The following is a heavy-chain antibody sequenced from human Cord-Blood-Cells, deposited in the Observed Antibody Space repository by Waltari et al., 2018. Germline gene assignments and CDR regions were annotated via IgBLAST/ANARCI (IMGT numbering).Heavy chain of an antibody. Sequence: QVQLQESGPGLVKPSQTLSLTCTVSGGSISSGGYYWSWIRQNPGKGLEWLWYSYYSGSTYYNPSLKSRVTISVDTSKNQFSLKLSSVTAADTAVYYCAREGRNYYGSGSYDYWGQGTLVTVSS. CDR3: AREGRNYYGSGSYDY. CDR1: GGSISSGGYY. V-gene: IGHV4-31*03. J-gene: IGHJ4*02. D-gene: IGHD3-10*01. CDR2: SYYSGST.